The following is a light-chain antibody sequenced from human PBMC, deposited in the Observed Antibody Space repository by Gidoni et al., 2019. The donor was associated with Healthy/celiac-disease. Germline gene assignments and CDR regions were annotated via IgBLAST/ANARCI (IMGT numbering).Light chain of an antibody. V-gene: IGKV1D-8*01. Sequence: VIWSTPSPSLRSASTGDRVTISCRTSQGISSYLAWYQQKPVKAPGLLIYDASTLQSGVPSRFSGSGSGTDFTRTISCLQSEDFATYYCQQYYSFPRTFGQGTKVEIK. J-gene: IGKJ1*01. CDR1: QGISSY. CDR3: QQYYSFPRT. CDR2: DAS.